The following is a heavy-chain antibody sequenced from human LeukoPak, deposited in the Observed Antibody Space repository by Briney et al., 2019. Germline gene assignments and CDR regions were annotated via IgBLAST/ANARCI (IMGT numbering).Heavy chain of an antibody. CDR1: GGSISSYY. J-gene: IGHJ4*02. V-gene: IGHV4-59*08. CDR2: IYYSGST. CDR3: ARHFCSGGSCRLFDY. Sequence: PSETLSLTCTVSGGSISSYYWSWIRQPPGKGLECIGYIYYSGSTNYSPSLKSRVTISVDTSKNQFSLKLSSVTAADTAVYYCARHFCSGGSCRLFDYWGQGTLVTVSS. D-gene: IGHD2-15*01.